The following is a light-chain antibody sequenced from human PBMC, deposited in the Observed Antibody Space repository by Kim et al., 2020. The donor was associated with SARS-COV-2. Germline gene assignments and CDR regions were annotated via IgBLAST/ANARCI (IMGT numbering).Light chain of an antibody. CDR1: SLRSYY. V-gene: IGLV3-19*01. J-gene: IGLJ2*01. Sequence: AWGQTVRITCQGDSLRSYYATWYQQKPGQAPIVVIYGKNNRPSGIPDRFSGSSSGDTASLTITVTQAGDEADYYCNSRGSNDNVLFGGGTKLTVL. CDR2: GKN. CDR3: NSRGSNDNVL.